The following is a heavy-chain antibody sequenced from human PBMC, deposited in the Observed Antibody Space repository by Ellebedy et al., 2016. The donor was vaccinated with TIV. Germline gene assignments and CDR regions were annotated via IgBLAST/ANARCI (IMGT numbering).Heavy chain of an antibody. J-gene: IGHJ3*02. Sequence: PGGSLRLSCAASGFIFSDFYMSWIRQAPGKGLEWVSYISTSSHYTNYVDSVKGRFTISRDNAKNSVYLQMNSLRAEDTAVYFCAREGVTLLRGDPGAFDIWGQGTVVTVSS. CDR1: GFIFSDFY. CDR2: ISTSSHYT. D-gene: IGHD3-10*01. V-gene: IGHV3-11*05. CDR3: AREGVTLLRGDPGAFDI.